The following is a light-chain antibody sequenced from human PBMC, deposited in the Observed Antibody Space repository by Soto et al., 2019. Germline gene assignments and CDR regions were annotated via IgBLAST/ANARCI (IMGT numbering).Light chain of an antibody. CDR3: QSYDSSLSGLHV. CDR2: GNS. Sequence: QSVLTQPPSVSGAPGQRVTISCTGSSSNIGAGYDVHWYQQLPGTAPKLLIHGNSNRPSGVPDRFSGSKSGTSASLAITGLQAEDEADYYCQSYDSSLSGLHVFGTGTKVTVL. J-gene: IGLJ1*01. V-gene: IGLV1-40*01. CDR1: SSNIGAGYD.